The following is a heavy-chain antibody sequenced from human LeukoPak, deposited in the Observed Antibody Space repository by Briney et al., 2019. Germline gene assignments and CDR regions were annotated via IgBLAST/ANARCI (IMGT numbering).Heavy chain of an antibody. CDR1: GFTFKKYA. V-gene: IGHV3-30*04. J-gene: IGHJ3*02. Sequence: PGGSLRLSCAASGFTFKKYAMHWVRQAPGKGLEWVAVISYDGPNKYYADSVKGRFTISRDNSKNTLFLQMNSLRAEDTAVYYCARVSNAYNYGYDAFDIWGQGTVVTVSS. D-gene: IGHD5-18*01. CDR2: ISYDGPNK. CDR3: ARVSNAYNYGYDAFDI.